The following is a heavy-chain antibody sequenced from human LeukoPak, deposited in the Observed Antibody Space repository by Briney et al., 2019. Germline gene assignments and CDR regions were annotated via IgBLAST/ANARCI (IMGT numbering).Heavy chain of an antibody. CDR1: GFTFNTYA. V-gene: IGHV3-23*01. CDR2: ISGSGGST. Sequence: GGSLRLSCAASGFTFNTYAMNWVRQAPGEGLEWVSTISGSGGSTFYADSVKGRFTISRDNSKNTLYLQMNSLRAEDTAVYYCAKDYDYVRGSYRLAENYFDYWGQGTLVTVSS. J-gene: IGHJ4*02. D-gene: IGHD3-16*02. CDR3: AKDYDYVRGSYRLAENYFDY.